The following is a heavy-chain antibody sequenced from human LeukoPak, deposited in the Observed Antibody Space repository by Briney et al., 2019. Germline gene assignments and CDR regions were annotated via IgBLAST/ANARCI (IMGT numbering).Heavy chain of an antibody. Sequence: HPGGSLRLSYAPSGSTFSSYAMSWVRQAPGKGLEWVAVISGGGSGTYYADSVRGRFTISRDNSKNTVYLQMNSLRAEDTAIHYCAKAVGSSGYFSRDAFDIWGQGTMVTVSS. CDR3: AKAVGSSGYFSRDAFDI. V-gene: IGHV3-23*01. D-gene: IGHD3-22*01. CDR1: GSTFSSYA. CDR2: ISGGGSGT. J-gene: IGHJ3*02.